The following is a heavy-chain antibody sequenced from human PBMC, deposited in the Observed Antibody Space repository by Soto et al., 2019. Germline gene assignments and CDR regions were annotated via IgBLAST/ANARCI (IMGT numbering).Heavy chain of an antibody. J-gene: IGHJ6*02. CDR1: GGTFSSYT. CDR3: AIFKRIYYYYGMDV. Sequence: QVQLVQSGAEVKKPGSSVKVSCKASGGTFSSYTISWVRQAPGQGLEWMGRIIPILGIANYAQKFQGRVTISADKSTSTAYMELSSLRSEDTAVYYCAIFKRIYYYYGMDVWGQGTTVTVSS. V-gene: IGHV1-69*02. CDR2: IIPILGIA. D-gene: IGHD3-10*01.